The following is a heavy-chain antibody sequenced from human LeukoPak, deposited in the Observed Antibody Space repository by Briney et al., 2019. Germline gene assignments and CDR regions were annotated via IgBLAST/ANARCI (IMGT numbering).Heavy chain of an antibody. D-gene: IGHD1-26*01. CDR3: ARGGGSYYLFSNVAFDI. Sequence: GASVKVSCKASGYTFTGYYMHWVRQAPGQGLEWMGWINPNSGGTNYAQKFQGRVTMTRDTSISTAYMELSRLRSDDTAVYYCARGGGSYYLFSNVAFDIWGQGTMVTVSS. V-gene: IGHV1-2*02. CDR1: GYTFTGYY. J-gene: IGHJ3*02. CDR2: INPNSGGT.